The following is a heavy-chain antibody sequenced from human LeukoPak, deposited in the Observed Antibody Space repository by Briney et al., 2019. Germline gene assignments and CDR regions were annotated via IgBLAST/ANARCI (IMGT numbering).Heavy chain of an antibody. CDR1: GASISSYY. V-gene: IGHV4-4*07. D-gene: IGHD3-22*01. CDR2: IYTSGST. J-gene: IGHJ4*02. CDR3: ARDDGGSGYYYSNY. Sequence: PSETLSLTCTASGASISSYYWSWIRQPAGKGLEWIGRIYTSGSTYYNPSLKSRVTISVDKSKNHLSLKLSSVTAADTAVYYCARDDGGSGYYYSNYWGQGTLVTVSS.